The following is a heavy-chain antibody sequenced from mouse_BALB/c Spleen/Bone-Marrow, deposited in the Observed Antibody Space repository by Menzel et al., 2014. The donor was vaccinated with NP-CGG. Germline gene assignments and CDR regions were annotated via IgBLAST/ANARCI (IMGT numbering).Heavy chain of an antibody. J-gene: IGHJ2*01. D-gene: IGHD2-3*01. V-gene: IGHV3-5*02. Sequence: EVKLQESGPGLVKPSQTVSLTCTVTGISITTGNYRWSWIRQFPGNKLEWIGYIYYSGTITYNPSLTSRTTITRGTSKNQFFLEMNSLTAEDTATYYCARYDGYYFDYWGQGTTLTVSS. CDR3: ARYDGYYFDY. CDR2: IYYSGTI. CDR1: GISITTGNYR.